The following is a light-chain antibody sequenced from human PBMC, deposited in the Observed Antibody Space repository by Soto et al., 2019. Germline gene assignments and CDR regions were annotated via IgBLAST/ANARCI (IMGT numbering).Light chain of an antibody. CDR1: QDISGW. V-gene: IGKV1-12*01. CDR2: SAS. J-gene: IGKJ5*01. CDR3: QQSYTFPT. Sequence: DIQMTQSPSSVSASVGDRVTITCRASQDISGWLAWYQQKPGKAPKLLIYSASSLQSVVPSRFRGSGSGTHFSLTINGLQPEDLATYYCQQSYTFPTFGQGTRLEIK.